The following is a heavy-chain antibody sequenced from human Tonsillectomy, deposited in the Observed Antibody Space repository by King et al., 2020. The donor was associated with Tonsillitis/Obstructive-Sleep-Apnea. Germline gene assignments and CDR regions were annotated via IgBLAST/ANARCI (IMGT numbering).Heavy chain of an antibody. CDR2: INPNSGGT. V-gene: IGHV1-2*02. J-gene: IGHJ6*02. Sequence: QLVQSGAEVRKPGASVKVSCKASGYTFTGYYMHWVRQAPGQGLEWVGCINPNSGGTNSAQKFQGRVTMTRDTSISTAYMELSGLRSDDTAVYYCARTSDSSPNYYYGMDVWGLGTTVTVSS. D-gene: IGHD3-22*01. CDR3: ARTSDSSPNYYYGMDV. CDR1: GYTFTGYY.